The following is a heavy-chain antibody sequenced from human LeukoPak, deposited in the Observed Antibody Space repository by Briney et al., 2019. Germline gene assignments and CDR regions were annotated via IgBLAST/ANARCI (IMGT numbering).Heavy chain of an antibody. CDR3: ASVREQHLELGDFDF. J-gene: IGHJ4*02. V-gene: IGHV1-2*02. Sequence: ASVKVSCKASGYTFTGYYMHWVRQAPGQGLEWLGWINPNTGGTNYAQKFQGRVTMTRDTSISTAYMELSRLRSDDTAVYYYASVREQHLELGDFDFWGQGTLVTVSS. D-gene: IGHD6-13*01. CDR1: GYTFTGYY. CDR2: INPNTGGT.